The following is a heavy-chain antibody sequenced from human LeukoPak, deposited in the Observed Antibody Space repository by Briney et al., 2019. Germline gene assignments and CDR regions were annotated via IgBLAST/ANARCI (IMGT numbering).Heavy chain of an antibody. CDR3: ARDRSSSWYFDY. CDR2: ISSSSSYI. Sequence: GGSLRLSCAASGFTFSSYSMNWVRQAPGKGLEWVSSISSSSSYIYYADSVKGRFTISRDNATNSLHLQMNSLRADDTAVYYCARDRSSSWYFDYWGQGTLVTVSS. J-gene: IGHJ4*02. V-gene: IGHV3-21*01. CDR1: GFTFSSYS. D-gene: IGHD6-13*01.